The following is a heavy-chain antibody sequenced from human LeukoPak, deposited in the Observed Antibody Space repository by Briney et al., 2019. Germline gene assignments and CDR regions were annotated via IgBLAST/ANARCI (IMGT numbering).Heavy chain of an antibody. J-gene: IGHJ3*02. Sequence: PSVTLSLTCAVYGGSFSGYYWSWIRQPPGKGLEWIGEINHSGSTNYNPSLKSRVTISIDASKNQFSLKLSSVTSADTAVYYCARGNGLNDAFDIWGQGTMVTVSS. V-gene: IGHV4-34*01. CDR3: ARGNGLNDAFDI. CDR2: INHSGST. CDR1: GGSFSGYY. D-gene: IGHD2-8*01.